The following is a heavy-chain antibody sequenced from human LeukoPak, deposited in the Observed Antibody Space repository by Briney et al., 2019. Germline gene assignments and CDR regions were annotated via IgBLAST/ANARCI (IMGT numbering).Heavy chain of an antibody. CDR2: INSDGSST. CDR3: ARAFGPEYSSGWYYYFDY. J-gene: IGHJ4*02. CDR1: GFTFSSYW. Sequence: PGGSLRLSCAASGFTFSSYWMHWVRQAPGNGLVWVSRINSDGSSTSYADSVKGRFTISRDNAKNTLYLQMNSLRAEDTAVYYCARAFGPEYSSGWYYYFDYWGQGTLVTVSS. V-gene: IGHV3-74*01. D-gene: IGHD6-19*01.